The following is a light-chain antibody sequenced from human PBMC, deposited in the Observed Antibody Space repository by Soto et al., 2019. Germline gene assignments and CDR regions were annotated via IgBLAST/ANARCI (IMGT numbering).Light chain of an antibody. CDR1: QSALYSSNNKNY. V-gene: IGKV4-1*01. CDR3: QQYYSTPVT. J-gene: IGKJ4*01. Sequence: DIVMTQSPDSLAVSLGERATINCKSSQSALYSSNNKNYLAWYQQKPGQPPKLLIYWASTRESGVPDRFSGSGSGTDFTLTISSLQAEDVAVYYCQQYYSTPVTFDGGTKVEIK. CDR2: WAS.